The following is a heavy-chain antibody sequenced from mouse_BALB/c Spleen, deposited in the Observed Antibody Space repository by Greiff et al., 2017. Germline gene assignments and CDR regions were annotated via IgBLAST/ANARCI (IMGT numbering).Heavy chain of an antibody. J-gene: IGHJ1*01. V-gene: IGHV3-6*02. Sequence: EVQLQQSGPGLVKPSQSLSLTCSVTGFSITSGYYWNWLRQFPGNKLEGMGYISYDGSNNYNPALKNRISITRDTSKNQFFLKLNSVTTEDTARYSCERELDYGSRWYFDVWGEGRTVTVSA. CDR3: ERELDYGSRWYFDV. D-gene: IGHD1-1*01. CDR1: GFSITSGYY. CDR2: ISYDGSN.